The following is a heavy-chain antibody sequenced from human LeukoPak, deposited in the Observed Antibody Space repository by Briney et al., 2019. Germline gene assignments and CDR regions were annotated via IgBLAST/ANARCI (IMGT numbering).Heavy chain of an antibody. Sequence: SVKVSCKASGGTISSYAISWVRQAPGQGLEWMGGIIPIFGTANYAQKFQGRVTITADESTSTAYMELSSLRSEDTAVYYCARGPELAVVTVIGYFDLWGRGTLVTVSS. CDR2: IIPIFGTA. CDR1: GGTISSYA. J-gene: IGHJ2*01. V-gene: IGHV1-69*13. D-gene: IGHD2-21*02. CDR3: ARGPELAVVTVIGYFDL.